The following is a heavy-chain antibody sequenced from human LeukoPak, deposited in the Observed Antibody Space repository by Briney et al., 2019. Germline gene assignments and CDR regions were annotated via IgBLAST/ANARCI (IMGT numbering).Heavy chain of an antibody. J-gene: IGHJ4*02. V-gene: IGHV4-34*01. CDR2: INHGGST. CDR1: GGSFSGYY. CDR3: ARERYGADY. Sequence: SETLSLTCAVYGGSFSGYYWSWIRQPPGKGLEWIGEINHGGSTNYNPSLKSRVTISVDTSKNQFSLKLSSVTAADTAVYYCARERYGADYWGQGTLVTVSS. D-gene: IGHD5-18*01.